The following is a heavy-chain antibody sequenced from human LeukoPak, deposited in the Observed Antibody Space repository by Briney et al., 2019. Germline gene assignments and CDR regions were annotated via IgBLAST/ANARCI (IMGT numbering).Heavy chain of an antibody. Sequence: GGSLRLSCAASGFRFSSFWMSWVRQAPGKGLEWVANINEDGGEKYYVDSVKGRFTISRDNAKNSLYLQMRSLRPEDTAFYYCAKAVPATNYFDLWGRGTLVTVSS. V-gene: IGHV3-7*03. D-gene: IGHD2-2*01. CDR3: AKAVPATNYFDL. CDR1: GFRFSSFW. J-gene: IGHJ4*02. CDR2: INEDGGEK.